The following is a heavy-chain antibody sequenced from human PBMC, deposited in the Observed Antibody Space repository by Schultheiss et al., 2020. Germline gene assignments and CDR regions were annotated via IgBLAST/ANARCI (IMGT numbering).Heavy chain of an antibody. CDR1: GFTFSSYA. V-gene: IGHV3-23*01. J-gene: IGHJ5*02. CDR3: AREVDCTSTSCYRGWFDP. Sequence: GGSLRLSCAASGFTFSSYAMSWVRQAPGKGLEWVSAISGSGGSTYYADSVKGRFTISRDNSKNTLYLQMNSLRAEDTAVYYCAREVDCTSTSCYRGWFDPWGQGTLVTVSS. D-gene: IGHD2-2*02. CDR2: ISGSGGST.